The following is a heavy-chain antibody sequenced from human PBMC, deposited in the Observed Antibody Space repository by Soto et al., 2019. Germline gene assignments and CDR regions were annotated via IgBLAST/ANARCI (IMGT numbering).Heavy chain of an antibody. V-gene: IGHV3-23*01. CDR2: ISGSGGST. J-gene: IGHJ4*02. Sequence: GGSLRLSCAASGFTFSSYAMSWVRQAPGKGLEWVSAISGSGGSTYYADSVKGRFTISRDNSKNTLYQQMNSLRAEDTAVYYCAKDLGVRYYFDYWGQGTLVTVSS. CDR1: GFTFSSYA. CDR3: AKDLGVRYYFDY. D-gene: IGHD6-6*01.